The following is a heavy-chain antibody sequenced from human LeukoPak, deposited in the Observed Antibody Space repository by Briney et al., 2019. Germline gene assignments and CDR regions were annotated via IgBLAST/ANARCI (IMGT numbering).Heavy chain of an antibody. V-gene: IGHV3-21*04. J-gene: IGHJ4*02. D-gene: IGHD1-26*01. CDR1: AFSLNAYN. CDR3: VRDRGTYRPIDY. Sequence: GGSLRLSCAASAFSLNAYNMNWARQAPGKGLEWVSSISYTGTYIYYADSVKGRFTISRDNAQNSLYLQMNSLRAEDTAIYYCVRDRGTYRPIDYWGQGTLVTASS. CDR2: ISYTGTYI.